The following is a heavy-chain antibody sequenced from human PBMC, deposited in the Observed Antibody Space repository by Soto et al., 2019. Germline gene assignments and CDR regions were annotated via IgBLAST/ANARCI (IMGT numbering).Heavy chain of an antibody. CDR3: ARAPETPPLFGVVRPYFFDF. Sequence: QVQLQESGPGLVKSSQTLSLTCTVYCCSISSGGSDWSWIRQRPGKGLEWIGYIFYSDSFYYTPSLKGRVVILADTSKNQFTLKLSSVTDADTAVYYCARAPETPPLFGVVRPYFFDFWGQGTLVTVSS. J-gene: IGHJ4*02. CDR2: IFYSDSF. D-gene: IGHD3-3*01. V-gene: IGHV4-31*03. CDR1: CCSISSGGSD.